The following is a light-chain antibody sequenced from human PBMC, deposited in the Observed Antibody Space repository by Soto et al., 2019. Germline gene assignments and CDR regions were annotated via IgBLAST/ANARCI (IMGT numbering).Light chain of an antibody. V-gene: IGKV3-15*01. Sequence: EKEFAQSTGILLFCPGERANISCRAIQSVSSSYLAWYQQKPGQAPRLLIYDASTRATGIPARFSGSGSGTEFTLTISSLQSEDFAVYYCQQYNRWPPIICGQGTRLEIK. J-gene: IGKJ5*01. CDR1: QSVSSSY. CDR3: QQYNRWPPII. CDR2: DAS.